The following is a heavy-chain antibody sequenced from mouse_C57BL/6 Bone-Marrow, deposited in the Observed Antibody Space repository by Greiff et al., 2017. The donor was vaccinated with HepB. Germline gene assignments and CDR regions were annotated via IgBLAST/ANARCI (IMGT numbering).Heavy chain of an antibody. D-gene: IGHD2-4*01. CDR1: GFSFTSYA. CDR2: IWTGGGK. V-gene: IGHV2-9-1*01. CDR3: ARNEGWIYYDYGEFAY. J-gene: IGHJ3*01. Sequence: VMLVESGPGLVAPSQRLSITCTVSGFSFTSYAISWVRQPPGKGLEWLGVIWTGGGKNYNSALKSRLSISKDNSKSQVFLKRNSLQTDDTARYYCARNEGWIYYDYGEFAYWGQGTLVTVSA.